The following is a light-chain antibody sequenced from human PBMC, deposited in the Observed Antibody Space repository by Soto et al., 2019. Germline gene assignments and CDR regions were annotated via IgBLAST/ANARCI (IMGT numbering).Light chain of an antibody. Sequence: QSALTPPPSASGSPGQSVTISCTGTSSDVGGYNFVSWYQQHPGKAPKLMIYEVTKRPSGVPDRFSGSKSGNTASLAVSGLQAEDEAEYYCSSYAGSNSVVFGGGTKLTVL. CDR3: SSYAGSNSVV. J-gene: IGLJ2*01. CDR2: EVT. V-gene: IGLV2-8*01. CDR1: SSDVGGYNF.